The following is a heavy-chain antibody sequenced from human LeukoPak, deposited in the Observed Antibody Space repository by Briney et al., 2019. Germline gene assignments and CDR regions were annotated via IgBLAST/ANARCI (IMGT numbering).Heavy chain of an antibody. J-gene: IGHJ5*02. V-gene: IGHV3-74*01. CDR3: ARDQPGTYTLSGA. D-gene: IGHD1-14*01. CDR1: GFTFSSHW. CDR2: ISSDGSST. Sequence: GGSLRLSCAASGFTFSSHWMHWVRQAPGKGLVWVTRISSDGSSTSYADSVKGRFTISRDNSKNTLYLQMNSLRAEDTAVYFCARDQPGTYTLSGAWGQGTLVTVSS.